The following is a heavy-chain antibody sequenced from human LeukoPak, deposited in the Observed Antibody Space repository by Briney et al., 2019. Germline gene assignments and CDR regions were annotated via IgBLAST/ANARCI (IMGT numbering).Heavy chain of an antibody. D-gene: IGHD3-22*01. CDR3: PNYVYDSSGYLYGYFDY. CDR2: IIPIFGTA. Sequence: SVKVSCKASGGTFSSYAISWVRQAPGQGLEWMGGIIPIFGTANYAQKFQGRVTITTDESTSTGYMELSSLRSEDTAVYYCPNYVYDSSGYLYGYFDYWGQGTLVSVSS. CDR1: GGTFSSYA. J-gene: IGHJ4*02. V-gene: IGHV1-69*05.